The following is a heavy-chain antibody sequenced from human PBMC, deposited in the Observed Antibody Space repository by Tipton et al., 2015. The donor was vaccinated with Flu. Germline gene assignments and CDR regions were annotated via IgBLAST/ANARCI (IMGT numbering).Heavy chain of an antibody. J-gene: IGHJ4*02. D-gene: IGHD3-10*01. CDR2: IFHSGTT. CDR3: ARVSPRRITAIAVTMVPEGYFDS. Sequence: TLSLTCSVSGYSIRSAYYWGWVRRPPGKGLEWIGTIFHSGTTYYNPPLKTRLTISVDTSKNQFSLRLSSVTAADTAVYYCARVSPRRITAIAVTMVPEGYFDSWGQGTLVTVSS. CDR1: GYSIRSAYY. V-gene: IGHV4-38-2*02.